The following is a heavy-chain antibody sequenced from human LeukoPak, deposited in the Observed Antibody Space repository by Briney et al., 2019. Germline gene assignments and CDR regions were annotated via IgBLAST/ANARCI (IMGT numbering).Heavy chain of an antibody. CDR3: ARDGAPGYYDSSGYALIY. J-gene: IGHJ4*02. Sequence: SETLPLTCTVSGGSISSGGYYWSWIRQHPGKGLEWIGYIYYSGSTYYNPSLKSRVTISVDTPKNQFSLKLSSVTAADTAVYYCARDGAPGYYDSSGYALIYWGQGTLVTVSS. CDR2: IYYSGST. V-gene: IGHV4-31*03. D-gene: IGHD3-22*01. CDR1: GGSISSGGYY.